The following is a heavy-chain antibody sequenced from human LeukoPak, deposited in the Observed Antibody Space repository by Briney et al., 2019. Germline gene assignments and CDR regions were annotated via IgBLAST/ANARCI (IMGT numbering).Heavy chain of an antibody. CDR3: AMVTFNWFDP. CDR1: GYTFTSYG. J-gene: IGHJ5*02. V-gene: IGHV1-18*01. Sequence: GASVKVSCKASGYTFTSYGISWVRQAPGQGLEWMGWISAYNGNTNYAQKLQGRVTMTTDTSTSTAYMELRSPRSDDTAVYYCAMVTFNWFDPWSQGTLVTVSS. CDR2: ISAYNGNT. D-gene: IGHD4-23*01.